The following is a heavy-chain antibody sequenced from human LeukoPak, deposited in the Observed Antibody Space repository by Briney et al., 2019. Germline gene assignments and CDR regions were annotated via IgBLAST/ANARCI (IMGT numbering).Heavy chain of an antibody. CDR2: ISSSNTYT. D-gene: IGHD4-11*01. V-gene: IGHV3-11*06. J-gene: IGHJ4*02. CDR3: ARDDHSNDIDY. Sequence: GGSLRLSCAASGFTFSDYFMSWIRQAPGKGLEWVSYISSSNTYTNYADSVKGRYTISRDNAKKSLYLQMNSLRAGGTALYYCARDDHSNDIDYWGQGGMVSV. CDR1: GFTFSDYF.